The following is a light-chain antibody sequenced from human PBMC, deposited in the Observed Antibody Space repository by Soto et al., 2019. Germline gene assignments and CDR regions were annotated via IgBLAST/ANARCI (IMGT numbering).Light chain of an antibody. CDR2: DAS. Sequence: EIVMTQSRATLSVSPGERATLSCRASQSVSSNLAWYQQKPGQAPRLLIYDASSRATGIPARFSGSGSGTDFTLTISSLEPEDFAVYYCQQRSNWPAFGGGTKVDIK. J-gene: IGKJ4*01. CDR1: QSVSSN. CDR3: QQRSNWPA. V-gene: IGKV3-11*01.